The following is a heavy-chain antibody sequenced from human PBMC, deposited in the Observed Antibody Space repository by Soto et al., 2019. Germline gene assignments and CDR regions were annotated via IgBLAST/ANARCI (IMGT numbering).Heavy chain of an antibody. V-gene: IGHV3-7*01. Sequence: PGGSLRLSCAASGFTFSSYWMSWVRQAPGKGLEWVANIKQDGSEKYYVGSVKGRFTISRDNANNSLFLQMNSLRADDTAVYYCAKSGRYCSGGSCLAFDYWGEGT. CDR3: AKSGRYCSGGSCLAFDY. J-gene: IGHJ4*02. CDR2: IKQDGSEK. CDR1: GFTFSSYW. D-gene: IGHD2-15*01.